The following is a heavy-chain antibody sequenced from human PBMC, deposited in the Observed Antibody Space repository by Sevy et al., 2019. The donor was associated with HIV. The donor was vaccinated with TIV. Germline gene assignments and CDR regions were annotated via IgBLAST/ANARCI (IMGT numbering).Heavy chain of an antibody. V-gene: IGHV3-30*03. CDR3: ARDSGYISGWYLGAY. J-gene: IGHJ4*02. D-gene: IGHD6-19*01. CDR1: GFSFSSHG. Sequence: GGSLRLSCAASGFSFSSHGMHWVRQAPGKGLEWVAVISFDGSEEYKADSVKGRFTISRDNSKNTLYLQMNSLRAEDTAVYYCARDSGYISGWYLGAYWGQGTLVTVSS. CDR2: ISFDGSEE.